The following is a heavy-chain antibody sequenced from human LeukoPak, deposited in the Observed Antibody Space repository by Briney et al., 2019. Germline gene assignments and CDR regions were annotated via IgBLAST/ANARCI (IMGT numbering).Heavy chain of an antibody. CDR3: AKSWPYFDWLLSYFDY. J-gene: IGHJ4*02. Sequence: PGGSMRLSCVASGFTFSSYAMSWVRQAPGKGLGWVSAISGSGGRTYYADSVKGRFTISRDNSKNTLYLQMNSLRAEDTAVYYCAKSWPYFDWLLSYFDYWGQGTLVTVSS. D-gene: IGHD3-9*01. V-gene: IGHV3-23*01. CDR1: GFTFSSYA. CDR2: ISGSGGRT.